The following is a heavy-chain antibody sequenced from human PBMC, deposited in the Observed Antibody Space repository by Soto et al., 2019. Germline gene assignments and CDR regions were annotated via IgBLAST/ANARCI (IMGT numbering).Heavy chain of an antibody. CDR3: ASVIAGDSEYYFDY. V-gene: IGHV4-31*03. J-gene: IGHJ4*02. Sequence: PSETLSLTCTVSGVSISSGGYYWSWIRQHPGKGLEWIGNIYYSGRTYYNPSLKSRVIMSVDTSKNHFSLNLSSVPAADTAMYYCASVIAGDSEYYFDYWGQGTLVTVSS. CDR1: GVSISSGGYY. CDR2: IYYSGRT. D-gene: IGHD4-17*01.